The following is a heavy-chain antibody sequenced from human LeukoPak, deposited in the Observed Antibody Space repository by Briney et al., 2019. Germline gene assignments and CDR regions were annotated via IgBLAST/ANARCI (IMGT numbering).Heavy chain of an antibody. CDR3: ARGYFSGYYFDY. V-gene: IGHV4-34*01. J-gene: IGHJ4*02. D-gene: IGHD3-22*01. CDR2: INHSGST. CDR1: GGSFSGYY. Sequence: SETLSLTCAVYGGSFSGYYWSWIRQPPGRGLEWIGEINHSGSTNYNPSLKSRVTISVDTSKNQFSLKLSSVTAADTAVYYCARGYFSGYYFDYWGQGTLVTVSS.